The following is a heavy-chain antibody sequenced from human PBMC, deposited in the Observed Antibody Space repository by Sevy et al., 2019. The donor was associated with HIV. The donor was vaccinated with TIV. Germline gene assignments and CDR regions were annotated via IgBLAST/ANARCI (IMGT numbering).Heavy chain of an antibody. V-gene: IGHV4-39*01. J-gene: IGHJ6*02. CDR2: IYYSGST. D-gene: IGHD1-26*01. CDR3: ATLGGSYSYYYYGMDV. CDR1: GGSISSSSYY. Sequence: SETLSLTCTVSGGSISSSSYYWGWIRQPPGKGLEWIGSIYYSGSTYYNPSLKSRVTISVDPSKNQFSLKLSSVTAADTAVYYCATLGGSYSYYYYGMDVWGQGTTVTVSS.